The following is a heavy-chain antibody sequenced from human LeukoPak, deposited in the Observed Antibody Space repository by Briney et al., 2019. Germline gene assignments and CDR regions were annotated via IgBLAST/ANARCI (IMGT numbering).Heavy chain of an antibody. CDR3: ARDTLVVVAAPSVFGFDP. V-gene: IGHV3-33*08. J-gene: IGHJ5*02. CDR2: IWYDGSNK. D-gene: IGHD2-15*01. CDR1: GFTFSSYL. Sequence: PGGSLRLSCAASGFTFSSYLMHWVRQAPGKGLEWVAVIWYDGSNKYYADSVKGRFTISRDNSKNTLYLQMNSLRAEDTAVYYCARDTLVVVAAPSVFGFDPWGQGTLVTVSS.